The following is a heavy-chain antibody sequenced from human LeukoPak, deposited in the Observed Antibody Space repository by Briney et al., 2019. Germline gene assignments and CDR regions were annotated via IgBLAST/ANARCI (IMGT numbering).Heavy chain of an antibody. CDR1: GGSFSGYY. V-gene: IGHV4-34*01. D-gene: IGHD3-3*01. Sequence: SETLSLTSAVYGGSFSGYYWSWIRQPPGKGLEWIGEINHSGSTNYNPSLKSRVTISVDTSKNQFSLKLSSVTAADTAVYYCARGFWSGYRYYYYYYMDVWGKGTTVTVSS. CDR2: INHSGST. J-gene: IGHJ6*03. CDR3: ARGFWSGYRYYYYYYMDV.